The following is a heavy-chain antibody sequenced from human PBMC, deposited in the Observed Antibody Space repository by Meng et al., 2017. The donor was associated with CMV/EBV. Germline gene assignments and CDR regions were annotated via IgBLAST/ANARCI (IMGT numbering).Heavy chain of an antibody. V-gene: IGHV1-69*05. D-gene: IGHD2-2*02. CDR3: ARDCSSTSCYMEELNWFDP. Sequence: SVKVSCKASVGTFSSYAISWVRQAPGQGLEWMGGIIPIFGTANYAQKFQGRVTITTDESTSTAYMELSSLRSEDTAVYYCARDCSSTSCYMEELNWFDPWGQGTLVTVSS. CDR2: IIPIFGTA. J-gene: IGHJ5*02. CDR1: VGTFSSYA.